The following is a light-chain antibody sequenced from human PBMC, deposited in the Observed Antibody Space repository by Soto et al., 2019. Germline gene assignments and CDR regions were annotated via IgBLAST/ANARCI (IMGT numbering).Light chain of an antibody. V-gene: IGKV1-39*01. Sequence: DIQMTQSPSSLSASVGDRVTITCRASQSISWYLNWYQQKPGKAPKLLIYTAPSLQSGVPSRFSGSGSGTDFTLTITSLQPEDFATYYCQQSFSTLWTFGQGTKVEIK. CDR1: QSISWY. CDR2: TAP. J-gene: IGKJ1*01. CDR3: QQSFSTLWT.